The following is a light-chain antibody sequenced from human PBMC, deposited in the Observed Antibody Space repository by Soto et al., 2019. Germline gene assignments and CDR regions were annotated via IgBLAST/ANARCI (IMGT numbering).Light chain of an antibody. CDR3: QQYNSYPLT. Sequence: DIQMTQSPSTLSASVGDRVTITCRASQSISSWLAWYQQKPGKAPNLLIYKASSLESGVPSRFSGSGSGTEFTRTISSLQPDDFATHYCQQYNSYPLTFGGGTKVEIK. J-gene: IGKJ4*01. CDR1: QSISSW. CDR2: KAS. V-gene: IGKV1-5*03.